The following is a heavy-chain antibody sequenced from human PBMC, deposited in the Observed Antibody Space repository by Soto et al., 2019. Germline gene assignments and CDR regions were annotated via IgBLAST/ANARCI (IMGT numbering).Heavy chain of an antibody. CDR1: GFTFSSYW. J-gene: IGHJ3*02. V-gene: IGHV3-21*05. CDR2: INSGSSDI. CDR3: AKNYYYDSPGYAFDI. D-gene: IGHD3-22*01. Sequence: PGGSLRLSCAASGFTFSSYWMSWVRQAPGKGLEWVSNINSGSSDIYYADSVKGRFTISRDNAKNTLFLQMDSLRAEDTAVYYCAKNYYYDSPGYAFDIWGQGTMVTVSS.